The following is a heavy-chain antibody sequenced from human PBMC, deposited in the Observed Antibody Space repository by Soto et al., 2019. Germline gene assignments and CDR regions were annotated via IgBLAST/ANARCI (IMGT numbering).Heavy chain of an antibody. V-gene: IGHV4-59*08. CDR2: IYYSGST. CDR1: GGSISSYY. Sequence: QVQLQESGPGLVKPSETLSLTCTVSGGSISSYYWSWIRQPPGKGLEWIGYIYYSGSTNYNPSLKSRVTLSVDTSKNQFSLKLSSVTAADTAVYYCARTTRYFDLWGRGTLVTVSS. J-gene: IGHJ2*01. D-gene: IGHD1-1*01. CDR3: ARTTRYFDL.